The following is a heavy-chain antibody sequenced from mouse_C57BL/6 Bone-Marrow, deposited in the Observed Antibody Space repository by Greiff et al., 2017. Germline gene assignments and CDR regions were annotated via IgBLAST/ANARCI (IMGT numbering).Heavy chain of an antibody. Sequence: QVQLQQPGTELVKPGASVKLSCKASGYTFTSYWMHWVKQRPGQGLEWIGNINPSNGGTNYNEKFKSKATLTVDKSSSTAYMQLSSRTSEDSAVYYCARYPFYRGYFDVWGTGTTVTVSS. CDR2: INPSNGGT. V-gene: IGHV1-53*01. CDR1: GYTFTSYW. CDR3: ARYPFYRGYFDV. J-gene: IGHJ1*03.